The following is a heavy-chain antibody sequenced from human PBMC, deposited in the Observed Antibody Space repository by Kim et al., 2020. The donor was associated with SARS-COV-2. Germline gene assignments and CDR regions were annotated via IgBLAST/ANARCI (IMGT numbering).Heavy chain of an antibody. CDR2: IYYSGST. CDR1: GGSISSYY. V-gene: IGHV4-59*13. Sequence: SETLSLTCTVSGGSISSYYWSWIRQPPGKGLEWIGYIYYSGSTNYNPSLKSRVTISVDTSKNQFSLKLSSVTAADTAVYYCARYYYYGMDVWGQGTTVTVSS. J-gene: IGHJ6*02. CDR3: ARYYYYGMDV.